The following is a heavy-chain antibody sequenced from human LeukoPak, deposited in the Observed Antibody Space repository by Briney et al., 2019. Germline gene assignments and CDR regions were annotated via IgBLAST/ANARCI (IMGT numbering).Heavy chain of an antibody. CDR3: ARAGGLPIAVAPIDC. D-gene: IGHD6-19*01. CDR2: LYSGGGT. Sequence: GGSLRLSCAASGFTFSSNYMTWVRQAPGKGLEWVSTLYSGGGTFYADSVKGRFTISRDNSKNTLDLHMSSLRAEDTAVYYCARAGGLPIAVAPIDCWGQGTLVTVSS. V-gene: IGHV3-53*01. CDR1: GFTFSSNY. J-gene: IGHJ4*02.